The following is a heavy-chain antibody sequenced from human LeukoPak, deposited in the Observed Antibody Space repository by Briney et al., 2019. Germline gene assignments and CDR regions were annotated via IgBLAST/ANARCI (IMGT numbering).Heavy chain of an antibody. CDR1: GGSISSYY. J-gene: IGHJ4*02. V-gene: IGHV4-4*07. CDR2: IYTSGST. CDR3: ARQQLVRRDFDY. D-gene: IGHD6-13*01. Sequence: PSETLSLTCTVSGGSISSYYWSWIRRPTGKGLEWIGRIYTSGSTNYNPPLKSRVTMSVDTSKNQFSLKLSSVTAADTAVYYCARQQLVRRDFDYWGQGTLVTVSS.